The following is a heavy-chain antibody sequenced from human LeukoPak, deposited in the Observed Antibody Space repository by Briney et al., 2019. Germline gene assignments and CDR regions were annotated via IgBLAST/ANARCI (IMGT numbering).Heavy chain of an antibody. D-gene: IGHD5-18*01. CDR2: INHSGST. Sequence: SETLSLTCAVSGGSFSGYYWTWIRQPPGKGLEWIGEINHSGSTNYNPSLKSRVTISVDTSKNQFSLKLSSVTAADTAVYYCARGGYSYGKFDYWGQGTLVTVSS. J-gene: IGHJ4*02. CDR3: ARGGYSYGKFDY. V-gene: IGHV4-34*01. CDR1: GGSFSGYY.